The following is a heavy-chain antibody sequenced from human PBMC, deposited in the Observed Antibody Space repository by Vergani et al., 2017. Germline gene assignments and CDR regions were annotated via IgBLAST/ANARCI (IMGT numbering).Heavy chain of an antibody. CDR3: ARHTTYTDS. CDR2: IYPADSDT. J-gene: IGHJ4*02. V-gene: IGHV5-51*01. CDR1: EYIFLNHL. Sequence: EVELVPSGTKMRKPGESLKNSCKGSEYIFLNHLIGWVRQMPGKGLEWMGIIYPADSDTRYSPSFQGQVTISADKSISTAFLQWDSLKASDTALYYCARHTTYTDSWGQGTLVTVSS. D-gene: IGHD1-1*01.